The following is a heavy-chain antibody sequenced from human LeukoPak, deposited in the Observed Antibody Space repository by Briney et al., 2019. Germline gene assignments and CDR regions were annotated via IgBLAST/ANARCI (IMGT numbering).Heavy chain of an antibody. D-gene: IGHD3-10*02. Sequence: GNSLKISCQGSGYSFIDYCIGWVRQMPGKGLEWMAVIYPGDSRTRYNPSFQGQVTISADKSINTAYLEWNSLKASDTALYYCACRMFASNWFQPWGQGTLVTVSS. CDR3: ACRMFASNWFQP. CDR1: GYSFIDYC. J-gene: IGHJ5*02. CDR2: IYPGDSRT. V-gene: IGHV5-51*01.